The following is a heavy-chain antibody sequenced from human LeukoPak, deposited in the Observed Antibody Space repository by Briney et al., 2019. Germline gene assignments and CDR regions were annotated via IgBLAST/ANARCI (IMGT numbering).Heavy chain of an antibody. J-gene: IGHJ4*02. Sequence: PGGSLRLSCAASGFTFSSYGMHWVRQAPGKGLEWVAVISYDGSNKYYADSVKGRSTISRDNSKNTLYLQMNSLRAEDTAVYYCAKGPNYYDSSGYSFWGQGTLVTVSS. CDR1: GFTFSSYG. D-gene: IGHD3-22*01. CDR2: ISYDGSNK. V-gene: IGHV3-30*18. CDR3: AKGPNYYDSSGYSF.